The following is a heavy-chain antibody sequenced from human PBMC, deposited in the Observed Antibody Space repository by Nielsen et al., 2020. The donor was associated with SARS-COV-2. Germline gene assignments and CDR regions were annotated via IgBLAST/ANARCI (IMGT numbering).Heavy chain of an antibody. V-gene: IGHV4-61*01. Sequence: SETLSLTCTVSGGSVSSGSYYWSWIRQPPGKGLEWIGYIYYSGSTNYNPSLKSRVTISVDTSKNQFSLKLSSVTAADTAVYYCARDHEVPYGMDVWGQGTTVTVSS. CDR2: IYYSGST. CDR1: GGSVSSGSYY. CDR3: ARDHEVPYGMDV. J-gene: IGHJ6*02.